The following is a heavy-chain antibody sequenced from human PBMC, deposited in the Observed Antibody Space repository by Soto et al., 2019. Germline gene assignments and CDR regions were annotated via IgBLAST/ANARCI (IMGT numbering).Heavy chain of an antibody. CDR3: AKDRRYYGSGSYFDAFDI. CDR2: ISGSGGST. Sequence: GGSLRLSCAASGFTFSSYAMSWVRQAPGKGLEWVSAISGSGGSTYYADSVKGRFTISRDNSKNTLYLQMNSLRAEDTAVYYCAKDRRYYGSGSYFDAFDIWGQGTMVTVSS. V-gene: IGHV3-23*01. D-gene: IGHD3-10*01. J-gene: IGHJ3*02. CDR1: GFTFSSYA.